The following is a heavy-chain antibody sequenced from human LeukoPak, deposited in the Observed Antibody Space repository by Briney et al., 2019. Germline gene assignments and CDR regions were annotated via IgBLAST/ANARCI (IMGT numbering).Heavy chain of an antibody. J-gene: IGHJ4*02. Sequence: PGGSLRLSCAASGFTFSNYAMHWVRQAPGKGLEWVAVISSDGSNKCYADSVKGRFTISRDNSKNTLYLQMNSLRAEDTAVYYCFFPGVTGKVYWGQGTLVTVSS. CDR3: FFPGVTGKVY. CDR1: GFTFSNYA. D-gene: IGHD1-1*01. CDR2: ISSDGSNK. V-gene: IGHV3-30-3*01.